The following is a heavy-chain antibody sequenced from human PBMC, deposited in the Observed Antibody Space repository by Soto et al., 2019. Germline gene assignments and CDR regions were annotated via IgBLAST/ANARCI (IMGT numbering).Heavy chain of an antibody. CDR1: GGSISSGDYY. V-gene: IGHV4-30-4*01. Sequence: QVQLQESGPGLVKPSQTLSLTCTVSGGSISSGDYYWSWIRQPPGKGLEWIGYIYYSGSTYYNPSLKSRVTISVDTSKNQFSLKLSSVTAADTAVYYCARVKSGVVRLSHFDYWRQGTLVTVSS. D-gene: IGHD6-25*01. CDR2: IYYSGST. CDR3: ARVKSGVVRLSHFDY. J-gene: IGHJ4*02.